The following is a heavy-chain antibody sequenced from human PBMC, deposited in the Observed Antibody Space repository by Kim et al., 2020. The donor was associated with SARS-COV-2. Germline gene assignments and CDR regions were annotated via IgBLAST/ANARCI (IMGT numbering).Heavy chain of an antibody. CDR3: ARAPISGPRYYYDSSGYYFDY. CDR1: GFTFSSYW. J-gene: IGHJ4*02. V-gene: IGHV3-7*01. Sequence: GGSLRLSCAASGFTFSSYWMSWVRQAPGKGLEWVANIKQDGSEKYYVDSVKGRFTISRDNAKNSLYLQMNSLRAEDTAVYYCARAPISGPRYYYDSSGYYFDYWGQGTLVTVSS. CDR2: IKQDGSEK. D-gene: IGHD3-22*01.